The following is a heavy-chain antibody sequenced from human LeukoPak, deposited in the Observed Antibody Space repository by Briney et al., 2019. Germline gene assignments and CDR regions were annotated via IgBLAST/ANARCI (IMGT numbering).Heavy chain of an antibody. CDR3: AKDLYGSVTYYADY. V-gene: IGHV3-23*01. J-gene: IGHJ4*02. CDR2: ISGSGGST. Sequence: QPGGSLRLSCAASGFTFSSYAMSWVRQAPGKGLEWVSAISGSGGSTYYGDSVKGRFTISRDNSKNTLYLQMNSLRAEDTAVYYCAKDLYGSVTYYADYWGQGTLVTVSS. D-gene: IGHD3-10*01. CDR1: GFTFSSYA.